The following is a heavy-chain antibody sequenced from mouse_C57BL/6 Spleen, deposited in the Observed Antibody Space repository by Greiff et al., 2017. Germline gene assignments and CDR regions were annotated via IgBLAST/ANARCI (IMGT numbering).Heavy chain of an antibody. CDR2: IHPNSGST. Sequence: QVQLQQPGAELVKPGASVKLSCKASGYTFTSYWMHWVKQRPGQGLEWIGMIHPNSGSTNYNEKFKSKATLTVDKTSSTAYMQLSSLTSEDSAVYDCARERVYDGYYAWFAYWGQGTLVTVSA. D-gene: IGHD2-3*01. J-gene: IGHJ3*01. V-gene: IGHV1-64*01. CDR3: ARERVYDGYYAWFAY. CDR1: GYTFTSYW.